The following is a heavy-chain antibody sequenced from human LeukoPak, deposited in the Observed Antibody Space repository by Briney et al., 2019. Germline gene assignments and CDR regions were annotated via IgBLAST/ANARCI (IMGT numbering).Heavy chain of an antibody. CDR1: GGSISSYY. CDR3: ARAALGYCSGGSCRNDAFDI. CDR2: INHSGST. J-gene: IGHJ3*02. Sequence: PSETLSLTCTVSGGSISSYYWSWIRQPPGKGLEWIGEINHSGSTNYNPSLKSRVTISVDTSKNQFSLKLSSVTAADTAVYYCARAALGYCSGGSCRNDAFDIWGQGTMVTVSS. D-gene: IGHD2-15*01. V-gene: IGHV4-34*01.